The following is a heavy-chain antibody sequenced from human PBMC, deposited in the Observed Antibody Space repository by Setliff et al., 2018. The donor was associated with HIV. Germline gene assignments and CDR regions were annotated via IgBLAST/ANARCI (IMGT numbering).Heavy chain of an antibody. CDR3: AGLSDFLDY. J-gene: IGHJ4*02. CDR1: GGSLSSSY. V-gene: IGHV4-34*01. Sequence: PSETLSLTCAVYGGSLSSSYWTWIRQAPGKGLEWIVEINHSGTANYNPSLKSRVTMSLDRSKRQFSLKLTSLTAADTAVYYCAGLSDFLDYWGLGNLVTVSS. CDR2: INHSGTA. D-gene: IGHD2-21*01.